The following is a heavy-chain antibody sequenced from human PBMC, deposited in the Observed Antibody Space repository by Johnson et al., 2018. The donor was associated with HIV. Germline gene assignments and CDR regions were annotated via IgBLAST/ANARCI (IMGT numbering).Heavy chain of an antibody. CDR1: GFTFSSYD. CDR3: ARGFEVAAGWGAFDI. J-gene: IGHJ3*02. CDR2: IGSTGDT. D-gene: IGHD6-13*01. V-gene: IGHV3-13*04. Sequence: EVQLVESGGGLVQPGGSLRLSCAASGFTFSSYDMHWVRQATGKGLEWVSGIGSTGDTYYPGSVKGRFTISRQNAKNSLYLKMNSLRAGDTAVYYCARGFEVAAGWGAFDIWGQGTMVTVSS.